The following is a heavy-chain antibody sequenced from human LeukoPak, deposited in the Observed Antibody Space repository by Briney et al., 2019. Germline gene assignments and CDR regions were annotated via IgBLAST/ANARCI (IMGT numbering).Heavy chain of an antibody. D-gene: IGHD2-15*01. V-gene: IGHV3-21*01. CDR3: ARDQTPLY. J-gene: IGHJ4*02. CDR1: GFTFSIYS. Sequence: GGSLRLSCAASGFTFSIYSMNSVRQAPGEGLEWGSSISSSISYIYYADSVKGRVTISRDNAKSSMWLPMNRLSDEDTAVYYCARDQTPLYRGQGSLVTVSS. CDR2: ISSSISYI.